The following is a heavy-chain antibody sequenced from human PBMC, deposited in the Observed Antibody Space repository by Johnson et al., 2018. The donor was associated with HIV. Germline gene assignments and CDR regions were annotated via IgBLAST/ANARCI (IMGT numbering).Heavy chain of an antibody. J-gene: IGHJ3*02. V-gene: IGHV3-74*01. Sequence: MQLVESGGGLVQPGGSLRLSCAASGFTFSNYWMHWVRQVPGKGLVWVSRINNDGSSTSYADSVKGRFTISRDNAKNTLYLQMNSLRAEDTAAFYCVRERQSGTMQLWLRVNDAFDIWGQWTMVTVSS. CDR1: GFTFSNYW. D-gene: IGHD5-18*01. CDR2: INNDGSST. CDR3: VRERQSGTMQLWLRVNDAFDI.